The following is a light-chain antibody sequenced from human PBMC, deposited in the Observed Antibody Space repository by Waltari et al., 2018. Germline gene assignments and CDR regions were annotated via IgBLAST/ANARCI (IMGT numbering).Light chain of an antibody. Sequence: SSELTQDPAVSVAMGQTVRITCQGDSLRSYYASWYQQRPGQAPILVIYDKNNRPSGVPDRFFGSSSSKTGSLSITGAPAEDEDSYYCHSRDASSVASSFGGGTKLTVL. J-gene: IGLJ2*01. CDR2: DKN. V-gene: IGLV3-19*01. CDR1: SLRSYY. CDR3: HSRDASSVASS.